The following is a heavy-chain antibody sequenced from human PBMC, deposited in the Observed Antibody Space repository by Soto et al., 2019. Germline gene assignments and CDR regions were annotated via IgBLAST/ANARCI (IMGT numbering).Heavy chain of an antibody. Sequence: PSETLSLTCAVYGGSFSGYYWSWIRQPPGKGLEWIGEINHSGNTNYNPSLKSRVTISVDTSKNQFSLKLSSVTAADTAVYYCARALIVVVPAAMFRAYYYGMDVWGQGTTVTV. CDR3: ARALIVVVPAAMFRAYYYGMDV. J-gene: IGHJ6*02. CDR1: GGSFSGYY. D-gene: IGHD2-2*01. CDR2: INHSGNT. V-gene: IGHV4-34*01.